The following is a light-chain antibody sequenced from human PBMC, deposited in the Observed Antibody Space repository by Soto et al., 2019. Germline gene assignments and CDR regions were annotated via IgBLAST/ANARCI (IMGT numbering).Light chain of an antibody. CDR3: CSYAGSYYV. Sequence: QSALTQPRSVSGSPGQSVTISCTGTSSEVGGYNYVSWYQQHPGKAPKLMIYDVSKRPSGVPHRFSGSKSGNTASLTISGLQAEDEADYSRCSYAGSYYVFGTGTKLTVL. J-gene: IGLJ1*01. CDR2: DVS. V-gene: IGLV2-11*01. CDR1: SSEVGGYNY.